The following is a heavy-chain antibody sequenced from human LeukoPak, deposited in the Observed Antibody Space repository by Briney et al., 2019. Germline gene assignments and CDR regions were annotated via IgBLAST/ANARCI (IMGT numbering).Heavy chain of an antibody. J-gene: IGHJ4*02. CDR3: ARGRQWLPRRYYFDY. D-gene: IGHD6-19*01. Sequence: GGSLRLSCAASGFTFSSYGMHWVRQAPGKGLEWVAVIWYDGSNKYYAGSVKGRFTISRDNSKNTLYLQMNSLRAEDTAVYYCARGRQWLPRRYYFDYWGQGTLVTVSS. CDR1: GFTFSSYG. CDR2: IWYDGSNK. V-gene: IGHV3-33*01.